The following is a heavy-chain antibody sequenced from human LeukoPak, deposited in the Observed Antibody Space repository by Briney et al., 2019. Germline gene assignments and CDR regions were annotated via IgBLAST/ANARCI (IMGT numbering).Heavy chain of an antibody. CDR1: GVSISGYY. V-gene: IGHV4-59*01. D-gene: IGHD3-16*02. Sequence: PSETLSLTCIVSGVSISGYYWSWLRQPPGGGLEFIGYIHYSGNTYYNPSLKGRVTISMDTSKNQFSLILYSVTAADTAMFYCARSNSGYQKPLDHWGPGALVTISS. J-gene: IGHJ4*02. CDR3: ARSNSGYQKPLDH. CDR2: IHYSGNT.